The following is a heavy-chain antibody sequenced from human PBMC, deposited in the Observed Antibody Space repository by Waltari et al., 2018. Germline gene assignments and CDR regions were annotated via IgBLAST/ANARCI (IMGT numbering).Heavy chain of an antibody. Sequence: EVQLVESGGGLVQPGGSLRLSCAASGFTLSSFWMNWVRQTPGKGLEWVAGIKQDVSEKYYADSVKGRFTISRDNAKNSLYLQMNSLRAEDTAVYYCATSGWYCFDYWGQGTLVTVSS. CDR2: IKQDVSEK. J-gene: IGHJ4*02. CDR1: GFTLSSFW. D-gene: IGHD6-19*01. CDR3: ATSGWYCFDY. V-gene: IGHV3-7*01.